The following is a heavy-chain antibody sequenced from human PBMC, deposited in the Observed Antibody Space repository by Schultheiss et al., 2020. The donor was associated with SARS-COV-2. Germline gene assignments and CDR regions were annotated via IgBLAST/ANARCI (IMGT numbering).Heavy chain of an antibody. CDR1: GYSFTSYW. D-gene: IGHD3-3*01. CDR3: ARRYDFWSGYYYYYYMDV. Sequence: GESLKISCKGSGYSFTSYWIGWVRQMPGKGLEWMGIIYPGDSDTRYSPSFQGQVTISADKSITTAHLQWSSLRASDTAMYYCARRYDFWSGYYYYYYMDVWGKGTTVTVSS. CDR2: IYPGDSDT. V-gene: IGHV5-51*01. J-gene: IGHJ6*03.